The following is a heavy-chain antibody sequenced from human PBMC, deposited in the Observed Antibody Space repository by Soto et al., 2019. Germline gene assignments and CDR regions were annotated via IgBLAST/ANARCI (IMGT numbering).Heavy chain of an antibody. D-gene: IGHD3-10*01. CDR2: IYYSGST. J-gene: IGHJ5*02. CDR3: ARQTRELLLFGELFQTGYGWFAP. V-gene: IGHV4-39*01. CDR1: GGSISSGGYY. Sequence: SETLSLTCTVSGGSISSGGYYWSWIRQHPGKGLEWIGYIYYSGSTYYNPSPKSRVTISVDTSKNQFSLRLSSVTAADTAVYYCARQTRELLLFGELFQTGYGWFAPWGQGTLVTVSS.